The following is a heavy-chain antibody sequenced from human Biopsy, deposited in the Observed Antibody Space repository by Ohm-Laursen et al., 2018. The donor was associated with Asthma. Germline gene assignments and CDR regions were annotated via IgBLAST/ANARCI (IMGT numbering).Heavy chain of an antibody. CDR1: GYTFTSYA. CDR2: INAGNGNT. J-gene: IGHJ3*02. V-gene: IGHV1-3*01. CDR3: SRTYYDFLTGQVNDVFAI. D-gene: IGHD3-9*01. Sequence: GASVKVSCKASGYTFTSYAMHWVRQAPGQRLEWMGWINAGNGNTKYSQKFQGRVTITRDTSASTAYMELGSLRSEDTAVYYCSRTYYDFLTGQVNDVFAIWGKGKRATASS.